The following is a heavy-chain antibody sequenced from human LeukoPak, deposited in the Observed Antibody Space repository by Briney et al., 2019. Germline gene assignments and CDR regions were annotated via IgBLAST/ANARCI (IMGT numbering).Heavy chain of an antibody. CDR3: ARGLNVRYYYYYGMDV. CDR1: GFTVSSNY. J-gene: IGHJ6*02. D-gene: IGHD3-10*01. CDR2: IYSGGST. V-gene: IGHV3-53*01. Sequence: PGGSLRLSCAASGFTVSSNYMSWVRQAPGKGLEWVSVIYSGGSTYYADSVKGRFTISRDNSKNTLYLQMNSLRAKDTAVYYCARGLNVRYYYYYGMDVWGQGTTVTVSS.